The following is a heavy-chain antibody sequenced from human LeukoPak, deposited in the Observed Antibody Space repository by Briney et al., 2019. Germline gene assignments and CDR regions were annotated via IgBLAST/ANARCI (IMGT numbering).Heavy chain of an antibody. V-gene: IGHV1-69*05. Sequence: SVKVSCNASGGTFSSCAISWVRQAPGQGLEWMVRIIPLFGTANYAQKFQGGVTITTDESTSTAYMELSSLRSEDTAVYYCARGPIAARPDNWFDPWGQGTLVTVSS. CDR1: GGTFSSCA. CDR3: ARGPIAARPDNWFDP. CDR2: IIPLFGTA. J-gene: IGHJ5*02. D-gene: IGHD6-6*01.